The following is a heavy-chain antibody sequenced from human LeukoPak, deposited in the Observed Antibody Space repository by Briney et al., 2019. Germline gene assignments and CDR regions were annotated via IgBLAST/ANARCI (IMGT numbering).Heavy chain of an antibody. CDR1: GGSFSGYH. Sequence: SETLSLTCAVYGGSFSGYHWSWIRQPPGKGLEWIGEINHSGSTNYNPSLKSRVTISVDTSKNQFSLKLSSVTAADTAVYYCARGRRNTNWFDPWGQGTLVTVSS. CDR3: ARGRRNTNWFDP. D-gene: IGHD1-14*01. J-gene: IGHJ5*02. CDR2: INHSGST. V-gene: IGHV4-34*01.